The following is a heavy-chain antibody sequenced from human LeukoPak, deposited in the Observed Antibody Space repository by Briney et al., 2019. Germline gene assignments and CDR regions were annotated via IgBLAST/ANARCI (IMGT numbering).Heavy chain of an antibody. CDR3: ARVRLDIGRHYYMDV. CDR1: GVSITSSY. CDR2: IFTSGST. V-gene: IGHV4-4*07. D-gene: IGHD5-12*01. Sequence: SETLSLTCTVSGVSITSSYWGWIRQPAGKGLEWVGLIFTSGSTNYNSSLESRLSLSVDTPTNQFPLRLSSVTAADTAVYYCARVRLDIGRHYYMDVWGEGTTVTVSS. J-gene: IGHJ6*03.